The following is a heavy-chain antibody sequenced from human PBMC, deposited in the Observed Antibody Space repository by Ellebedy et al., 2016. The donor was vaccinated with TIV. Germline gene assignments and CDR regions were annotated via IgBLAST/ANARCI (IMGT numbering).Heavy chain of an antibody. Sequence: GESLKISCAASGFTFSNVWMNWVRQAPGKGLEGVGRIKSKADDETTDYAAPVKGRFTISRDDSKNTLYLQMNSLKTEDTAVYYCTTTMYYYDSGGYPTGDVLDIWGRGTIVTVSS. CDR3: TTTMYYYDSGGYPTGDVLDI. CDR2: IKSKADDETT. J-gene: IGHJ3*02. CDR1: GFTFSNVW. D-gene: IGHD3-22*01. V-gene: IGHV3-15*07.